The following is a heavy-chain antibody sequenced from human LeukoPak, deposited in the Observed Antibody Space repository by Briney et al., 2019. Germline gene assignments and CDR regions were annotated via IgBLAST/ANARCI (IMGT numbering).Heavy chain of an antibody. V-gene: IGHV3-33*01. CDR3: ARGVFAGDLLTGYWYFDL. CDR2: IWYDGSNK. D-gene: IGHD1-20*01. CDR1: GFTFSSSG. Sequence: GGSLRLSCAASGFTFSSSGFHWVRQAPCKGLEWVALIWYDGSNKYYADSVKGRFTISRDNSKNTVYLQMNSLRAEDTAVYYCARGVFAGDLLTGYWYFDLWGRGTLVTVSS. J-gene: IGHJ2*01.